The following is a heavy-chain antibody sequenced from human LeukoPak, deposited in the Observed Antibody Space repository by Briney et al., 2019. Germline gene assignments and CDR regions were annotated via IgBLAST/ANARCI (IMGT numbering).Heavy chain of an antibody. CDR1: GGSISSSSYY. CDR3: ARSKFGELFFDY. Sequence: SETLSLTCTVSGGSISSSSYYWGWIRQPPGKGLEWIGSIYYSGSTYYNPSLKSRVTISVDTSKNQFSLKLSSVTAADTAVYYCARSKFGELFFDYWGQGTLVTVSS. V-gene: IGHV4-39*07. J-gene: IGHJ4*02. D-gene: IGHD3-10*01. CDR2: IYYSGST.